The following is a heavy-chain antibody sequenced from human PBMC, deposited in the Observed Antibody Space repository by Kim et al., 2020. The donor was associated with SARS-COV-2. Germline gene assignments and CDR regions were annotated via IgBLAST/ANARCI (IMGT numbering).Heavy chain of an antibody. D-gene: IGHD4-17*01. Sequence: GGSLRLSCAASGLTFSTYGMSWVHQAPGKGLEWVSSIGYGGTVTYYADSVKGRFTISRDNSKNTLYLQMNSLGVEDTALYFCARDPKGDYIGTFDNWGRGTIVTVSS. V-gene: IGHV3-23*01. CDR3: ARDPKGDYIGTFDN. CDR2: IGYGGTVT. CDR1: GLTFSTYG. J-gene: IGHJ3*02.